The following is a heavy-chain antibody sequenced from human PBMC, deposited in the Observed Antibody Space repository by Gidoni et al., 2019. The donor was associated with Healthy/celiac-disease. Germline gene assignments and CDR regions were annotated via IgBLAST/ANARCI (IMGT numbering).Heavy chain of an antibody. CDR2: IKSKTAGGTT. CDR1: GFTFINAW. V-gene: IGHV3-15*01. CDR3: TTDQELQWFAFDP. J-gene: IGHJ5*02. D-gene: IGHD3-3*01. Sequence: EVQLVESGGGLVKPGGSLRLYCAASGFTFINAWMSWVRQAPGKGLECVGLIKSKTAGGTTDYAAPVKGRFTISRDDSKNTLYLQMNSLKTEDTSVYYCTTDQELQWFAFDPWGQGTLVTFSS.